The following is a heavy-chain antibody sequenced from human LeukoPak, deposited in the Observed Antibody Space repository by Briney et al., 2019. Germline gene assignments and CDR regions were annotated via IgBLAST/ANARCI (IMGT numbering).Heavy chain of an antibody. D-gene: IGHD3-16*02. V-gene: IGHV1-18*01. Sequence: ASVKVSCKASGYTFTSYGISWVRQAPGQGLEWMGWISAYNGNTNYAQKLQGRVTMTTDTSTSTAYMELRSLRSDDTAVYYCAREGGGGASFYLENGYPSAYWGQGTLVTVSS. CDR3: AREGGGGASFYLENGYPSAY. J-gene: IGHJ4*02. CDR2: ISAYNGNT. CDR1: GYTFTSYG.